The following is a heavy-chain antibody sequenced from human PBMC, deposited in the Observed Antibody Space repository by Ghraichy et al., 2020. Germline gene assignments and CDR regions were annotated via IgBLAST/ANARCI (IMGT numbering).Heavy chain of an antibody. D-gene: IGHD6-19*01. Sequence: GESLNISCAASGFTFWTNWMSWVRQAPGKGLEWVANIMQDGSEKYYVDSVKGRFTISRDNAKNSLYLQLNSLRAEDTAVYYCARGGSASGWHSHWGQGTLVTVSS. CDR2: IMQDGSEK. V-gene: IGHV3-7*04. CDR3: ARGGSASGWHSH. J-gene: IGHJ4*02. CDR1: GFTFWTNW.